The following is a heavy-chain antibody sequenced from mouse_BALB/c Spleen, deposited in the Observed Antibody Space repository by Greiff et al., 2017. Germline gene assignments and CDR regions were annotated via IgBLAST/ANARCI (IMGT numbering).Heavy chain of an antibody. CDR2: ISSGGGST. J-gene: IGHJ3*01. Sequence: EVKLMESGGGLVKPGGSLKLSCAASGFAFSSYDMSWVRQTPEKRLEWVAYISSGGGSTYYPDTVKGRFTISRDNAKNTLYLQMSSLKSEDTAMYYCARGGDGYSAWFAYWGQGTLVTVSA. CDR3: ARGGDGYSAWFAY. D-gene: IGHD2-3*01. CDR1: GFAFSSYD. V-gene: IGHV5-12-1*01.